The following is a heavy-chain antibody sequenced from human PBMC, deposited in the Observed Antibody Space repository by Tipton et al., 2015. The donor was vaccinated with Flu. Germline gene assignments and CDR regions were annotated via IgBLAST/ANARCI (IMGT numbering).Heavy chain of an antibody. Sequence: QLVQSGAEVKKPGASVKVSCKASGYTFTSYGISWVRQAPGQGLEWMGWISAYNGNTNYAQKLQGRVTMTTDTSTSTAYMELRSLRSDDTAVYYCARTYYDILTGYYKAPDRYFDYWGQGTLVTVSS. CDR3: ARTYYDILTGYYKAPDRYFDY. V-gene: IGHV1-18*04. CDR2: ISAYNGNT. J-gene: IGHJ4*02. CDR1: GYTFTSYG. D-gene: IGHD3-9*01.